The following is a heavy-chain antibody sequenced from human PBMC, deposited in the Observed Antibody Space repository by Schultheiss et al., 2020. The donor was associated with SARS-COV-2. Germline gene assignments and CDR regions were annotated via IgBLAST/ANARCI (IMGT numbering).Heavy chain of an antibody. V-gene: IGHV4-59*12. CDR2: FYYSGST. CDR3: ARALIGWDWYFDL. CDR1: GGSFSSYY. J-gene: IGHJ2*01. Sequence: SETLSLTCNVSGGSFSSYYWSWIRQPPGMGLEWIGCFYYSGSTYYNPSLKSRVTISVDTSKNQFSLKLSSVTAADTAVYYCARALIGWDWYFDLWGRGTLVTVSS. D-gene: IGHD2/OR15-2a*01.